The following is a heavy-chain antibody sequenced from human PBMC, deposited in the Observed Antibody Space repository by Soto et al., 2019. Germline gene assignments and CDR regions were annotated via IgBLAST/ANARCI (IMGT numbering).Heavy chain of an antibody. D-gene: IGHD3-22*01. J-gene: IGHJ4*02. CDR1: GYSFTSYW. V-gene: IGHV5-51*01. CDR3: ASGPYYDSSGYYYGFDY. Sequence: ESLKISFKGSGYSFTSYWIGWVRQMPGKGLEWMGIIYPGDSDTRYSPSFQGQVTISADKSISTAYLQWSSLKASDTAMYYCASGPYYDSSGYYYGFDYWGQGTLVTVSS. CDR2: IYPGDSDT.